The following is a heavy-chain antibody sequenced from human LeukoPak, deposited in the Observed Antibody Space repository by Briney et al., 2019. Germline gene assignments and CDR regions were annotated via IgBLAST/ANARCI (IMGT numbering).Heavy chain of an antibody. CDR3: AKDSPLWFPGAFDI. CDR2: INWNGGST. D-gene: IGHD3-10*01. Sequence: GGSLRLSCAASGFTFDDYGMSWVRQAPGKGLEWVSGINWNGGSTGYADSVKGRFTISRDNSKNTLYLQMNSLRAEDTAVYYCAKDSPLWFPGAFDIWGQGTMVTVSS. J-gene: IGHJ3*02. CDR1: GFTFDDYG. V-gene: IGHV3-20*04.